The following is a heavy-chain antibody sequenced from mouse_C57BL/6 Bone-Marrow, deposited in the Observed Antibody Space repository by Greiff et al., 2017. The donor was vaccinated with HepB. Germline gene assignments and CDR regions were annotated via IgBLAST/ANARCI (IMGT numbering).Heavy chain of an antibody. CDR2: IDPSDSYT. V-gene: IGHV1-69*01. CDR1: GYTFTSYW. Sequence: VQLQQPGAELVMPGASVKLSCKASGYTFTSYWMHWVKQRPGQGLEWIGEIDPSDSYTNYNQKFKDKSTLTVDKSSSTAYMQLSSLTSEDSAVYYCARPAFDVWGTGTTVTVSS. J-gene: IGHJ1*03. CDR3: ARPAFDV.